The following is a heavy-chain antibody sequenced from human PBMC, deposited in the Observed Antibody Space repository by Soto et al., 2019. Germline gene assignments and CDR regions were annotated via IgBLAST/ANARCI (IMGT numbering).Heavy chain of an antibody. J-gene: IGHJ4*02. Sequence: GSLRLSCAASGFTFSNYNMNWVRQAPGKGLEWVASISTRSHYIYYADSLKGRFTISRDNAKNSVDLQISSLRAEDTAVYYCARDSSTGYYLSDFDYWGQGTLVTVSS. CDR3: ARDSSTGYYLSDFDY. CDR1: GFTFSNYN. D-gene: IGHD3-9*01. V-gene: IGHV3-21*01. CDR2: ISTRSHYI.